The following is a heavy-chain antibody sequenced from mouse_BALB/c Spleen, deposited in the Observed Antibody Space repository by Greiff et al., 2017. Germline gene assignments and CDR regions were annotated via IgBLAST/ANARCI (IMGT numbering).Heavy chain of an antibody. CDR2: INPYNDGT. CDR1: GYTFTSYV. CDR3: ARLGDSSGYDY. D-gene: IGHD3-2*01. Sequence: EVQLVESGPELVKPGASVKMSCKASGYTFTSYVMHWVKQKPGQGLEWIGYINPYNDGTKYNEKFKGKATLTSDKSSSTAYMELSSLTSEDSAVYYCARLGDSSGYDYWGQGTTLTVSS. J-gene: IGHJ2*01. V-gene: IGHV1-14*01.